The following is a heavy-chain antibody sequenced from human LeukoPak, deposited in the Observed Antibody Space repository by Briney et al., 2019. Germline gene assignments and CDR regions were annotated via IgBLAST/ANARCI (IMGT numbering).Heavy chain of an antibody. Sequence: SETLSLTCTVSGGSISSGDYYWSWIRQPPGKGLEWIGYIYYSGSTYYNPSLKSRVTISVDTSKNQFSLKLSSVTAADTAVYYCAREEDSASSSNRFDYWGQGTLVTVSS. V-gene: IGHV4-30-4*01. CDR3: AREEDSASSSNRFDY. J-gene: IGHJ4*02. CDR2: IYYSGST. D-gene: IGHD6-6*01. CDR1: GGSISSGDYY.